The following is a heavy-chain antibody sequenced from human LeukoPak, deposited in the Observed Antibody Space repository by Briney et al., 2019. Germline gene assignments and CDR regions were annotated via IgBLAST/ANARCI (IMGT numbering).Heavy chain of an antibody. J-gene: IGHJ5*02. Sequence: ASVKVSCKTSGYTFTGYYIHWVRHAPGQGLEWMGWINHKSGGTNYAQNFQGRVPMTRDTSISTAYMELSRLRSDDTAVYYCVRDDVSPWRQGTLVSVSS. CDR2: INHKSGGT. V-gene: IGHV1-2*02. CDR3: VRDDVSP. CDR1: GYTFTGYY.